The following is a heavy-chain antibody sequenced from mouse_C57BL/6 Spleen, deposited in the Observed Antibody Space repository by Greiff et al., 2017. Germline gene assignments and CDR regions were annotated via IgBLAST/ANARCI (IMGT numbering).Heavy chain of an antibody. CDR2: IYPGDGDT. V-gene: IGHV1-80*01. D-gene: IGHD3-3*01. CDR1: GYAFSSYW. CDR3: ARDSQASAMDY. Sequence: LVESGAELVKPGASVKISCKASGYAFSSYWMNWVKQRPGKGLEWIGQIYPGDGDTNYNGKFKGKATLTADKSSSTAYMQLSSLTSEDSAVYFCARDSQASAMDYWGQGTSVTVSS. J-gene: IGHJ4*01.